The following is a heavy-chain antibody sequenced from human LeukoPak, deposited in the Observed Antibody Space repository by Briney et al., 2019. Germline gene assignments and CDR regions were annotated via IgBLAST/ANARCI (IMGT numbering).Heavy chain of an antibody. CDR2: IYSDGST. Sequence: PGGSLRLSCAASGFTVSSNYMSWVRQAPGKGLELVSVIYSDGSTYYADSVKGRFTISRDNSKNTLYLQMNSLRAEDTAVYYCASESFGDFDYWGQGTLVTVSS. V-gene: IGHV3-66*01. J-gene: IGHJ4*02. CDR1: GFTVSSNY. CDR3: ASESFGDFDY. D-gene: IGHD3-10*01.